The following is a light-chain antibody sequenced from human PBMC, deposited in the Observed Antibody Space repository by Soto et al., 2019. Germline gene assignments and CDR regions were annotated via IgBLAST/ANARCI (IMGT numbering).Light chain of an antibody. CDR2: SNN. CDR3: AAWDDSLSAVV. J-gene: IGLJ2*01. V-gene: IGLV1-47*02. CDR1: SSNIGSNY. Sequence: QAVVTQPPSASGTPGQRVTISCSGSSSNIGSNYVYWYQQLPGTAPKLLIHSNNQRPSGVPDRFSGSKSGTSASLAISGLRSEDEADYYCAAWDDSLSAVVFGGGTKLTVL.